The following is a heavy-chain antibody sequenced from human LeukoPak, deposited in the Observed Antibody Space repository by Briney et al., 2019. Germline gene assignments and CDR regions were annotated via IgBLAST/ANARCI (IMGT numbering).Heavy chain of an antibody. V-gene: IGHV5-51*01. D-gene: IGHD3-3*01. CDR3: ARHGWGWSGYNYYMDA. CDR1: GYSFTSYW. J-gene: IGHJ6*03. Sequence: GESLKISCQGSGYSFTSYWIGWLRQMSGKGLEWMGTIYPGDSETKYSPSFEGRVTISADKSITTAYLQWRSLKASDTAMYFCARHGWGWSGYNYYMDAWGKGTTVTVSS. CDR2: IYPGDSET.